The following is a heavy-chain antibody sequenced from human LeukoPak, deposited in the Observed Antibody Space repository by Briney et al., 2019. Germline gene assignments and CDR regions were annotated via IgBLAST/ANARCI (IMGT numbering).Heavy chain of an antibody. J-gene: IGHJ3*02. CDR1: GGSFSGYY. Sequence: PSETLSLTCAVYGGSFSGYYWSWIRQPPGKGLEWIGEINHSGSTNYNPSLKSRVTMSVDTSKNQFSLKLSSVTAADTAVYYCARGSSYGDYAFDIWGQGTMVTVSS. CDR2: INHSGST. D-gene: IGHD4-17*01. CDR3: ARGSSYGDYAFDI. V-gene: IGHV4-34*01.